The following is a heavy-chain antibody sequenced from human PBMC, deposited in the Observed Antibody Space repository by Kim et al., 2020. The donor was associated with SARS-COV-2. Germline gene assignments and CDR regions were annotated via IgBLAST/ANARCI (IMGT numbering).Heavy chain of an antibody. CDR1: GGSISSGDYY. CDR3: ARARATSITIFGVVIVHDFEY. D-gene: IGHD3-3*01. V-gene: IGHV4-30-4*01. CDR2: IYYSGST. Sequence: SETLSLTCTVSGGSISSGDYYWSWIRQPPGKGLEWIGYIYYSGSTYYNPSLKSRVTISVDTSKNQFSLKLSSVTAADTAVYYCARARATSITIFGVVIVHDFEYWGQGTLVTLSS. J-gene: IGHJ4*02.